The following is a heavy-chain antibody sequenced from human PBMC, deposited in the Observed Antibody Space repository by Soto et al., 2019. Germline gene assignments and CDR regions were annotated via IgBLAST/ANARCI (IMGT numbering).Heavy chain of an antibody. CDR1: GFTFSSYA. Sequence: SGGSLRLSCAASGFTFSSYAMSWVRQAPGKGLEWVSAISGSGGSTYYADSVKGRFTISRDNSKNTLYLQMNSLRAEDTAVYYCAKDLSNDYIWGSYIGDAFDIWGQGTMVTVSS. J-gene: IGHJ3*02. CDR3: AKDLSNDYIWGSYIGDAFDI. CDR2: ISGSGGST. V-gene: IGHV3-23*01. D-gene: IGHD3-16*01.